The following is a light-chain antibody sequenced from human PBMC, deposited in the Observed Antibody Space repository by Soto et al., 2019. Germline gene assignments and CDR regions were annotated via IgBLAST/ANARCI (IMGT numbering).Light chain of an antibody. CDR1: KLGDKY. CDR3: QAWDSSTVV. CDR2: EDI. V-gene: IGLV3-1*01. Sequence: SYELTQPPSVSVSPGQTASITCSGDKLGDKYACWYQQKPGQSPVLVIYEDIKRPSGIPERFSGSNSGNTATLTISGTQAMDEADYYCQAWDSSTVVFGGGTQLTVL. J-gene: IGLJ2*01.